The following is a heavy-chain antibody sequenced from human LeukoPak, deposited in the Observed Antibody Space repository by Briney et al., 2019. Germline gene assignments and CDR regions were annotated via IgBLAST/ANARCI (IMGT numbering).Heavy chain of an antibody. CDR1: GGSISSYY. D-gene: IGHD3-3*01. CDR3: ARANPDDFWSGYYLYFDY. J-gene: IGHJ4*02. Sequence: SETLSLTCTVSGGSISSYYWSWIRQPPGKGLEWIGYIYYSGSTNYNPSLKSRVTISVDTSKNQFSLKLSSVTAADTAVYYCARANPDDFWSGYYLYFDYWGQGTLVTVSS. V-gene: IGHV4-59*01. CDR2: IYYSGST.